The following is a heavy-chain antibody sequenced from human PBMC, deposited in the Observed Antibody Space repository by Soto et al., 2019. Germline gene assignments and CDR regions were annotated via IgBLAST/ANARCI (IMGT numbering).Heavy chain of an antibody. Sequence: PSETLSLTCAVSGGSISSSNWWSWVRQPPGKGLEWIGEIYHSGSTNYNPSLKSRVTISVDKSKNQFSLELSSVTAADTAVYYCARDNRYSYGPDYYYYGMDVWGKGTTVTVSS. CDR2: IYHSGST. J-gene: IGHJ6*04. CDR1: GGSISSSNW. D-gene: IGHD5-18*01. CDR3: ARDNRYSYGPDYYYYGMDV. V-gene: IGHV4-4*02.